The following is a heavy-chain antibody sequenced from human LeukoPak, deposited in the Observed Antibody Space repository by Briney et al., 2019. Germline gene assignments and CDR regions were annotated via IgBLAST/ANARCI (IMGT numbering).Heavy chain of an antibody. CDR1: GGSISSGSYY. Sequence: PSETLSLTCTVSGGSISSGSYYWGWIRQPPGKGLEWIGSIYYSGSTYYNPSLKSRATISVDTSKNQFSLKLSSVTSADTAVYYCARRVGAAYYFDYWGQGTLVTAST. J-gene: IGHJ4*02. CDR3: ARRVGAAYYFDY. V-gene: IGHV4-39*01. CDR2: IYYSGST. D-gene: IGHD1-26*01.